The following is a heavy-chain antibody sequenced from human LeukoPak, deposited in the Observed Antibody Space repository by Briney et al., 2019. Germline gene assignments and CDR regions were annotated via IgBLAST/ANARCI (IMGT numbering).Heavy chain of an antibody. J-gene: IGHJ5*02. CDR2: TIPIFGTA. Sequence: SVKVSCKASGGTFSTYAINWVRQAPGQGLEWMGGTIPIFGTAIYAQKFQGRVTITADESTSTAYMELSSLRSEDTAVYYCARDIRNWFDPWGQGTLVTVSS. V-gene: IGHV1-69*01. CDR1: GGTFSTYA. CDR3: ARDIRNWFDP.